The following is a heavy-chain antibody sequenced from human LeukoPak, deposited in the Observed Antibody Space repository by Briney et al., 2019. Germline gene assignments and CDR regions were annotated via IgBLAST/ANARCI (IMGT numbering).Heavy chain of an antibody. CDR3: AVSFYYYYMDV. Sequence: GGSLRLSCAASGFTFTSYWMQWVRQAPGKGLEWVSAISGSAGSTYYADSVKGRFTISRDNSKNTLYLQMNSLRAEDTAVYYCAVSFYYYYMDVWGKGTTVTVSS. V-gene: IGHV3-23*01. D-gene: IGHD1-7*01. CDR2: ISGSAGST. J-gene: IGHJ6*03. CDR1: GFTFTSYW.